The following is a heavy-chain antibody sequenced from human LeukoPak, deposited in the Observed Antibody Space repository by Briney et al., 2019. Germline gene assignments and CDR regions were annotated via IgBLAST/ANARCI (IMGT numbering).Heavy chain of an antibody. J-gene: IGHJ6*02. D-gene: IGHD5-18*01. Sequence: GGSLRLSCAASGFTFSSYSMNWVRKAPGKGLEWVSSISSSSSYIYYADSVKGRFTISRDNAKNSLYLQMNSLRAEDTAVYYCARDLELGDHPLSYGYNPPFVTYYYYYGMDVWGQGTTVTVSS. CDR3: ARDLELGDHPLSYGYNPPFVTYYYYYGMDV. CDR2: ISSSSSYI. CDR1: GFTFSSYS. V-gene: IGHV3-21*01.